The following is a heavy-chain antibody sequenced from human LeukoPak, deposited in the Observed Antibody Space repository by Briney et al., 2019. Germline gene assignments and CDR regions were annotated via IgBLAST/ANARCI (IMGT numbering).Heavy chain of an antibody. J-gene: IGHJ4*02. Sequence: ASVSVSCKASGYTFTTYYMHWVRQAPGQGLEWMGIINPSGGSTGYAQKFQGRVAMTRDTSTTTVYMELSTLRSEDTAVYYRATSDTVGTTTGRRVLDYWGQGTLVTVSS. CDR3: ATSDTVGTTTGRRVLDY. V-gene: IGHV1-46*01. CDR1: GYTFTTYY. D-gene: IGHD1-26*01. CDR2: INPSGGST.